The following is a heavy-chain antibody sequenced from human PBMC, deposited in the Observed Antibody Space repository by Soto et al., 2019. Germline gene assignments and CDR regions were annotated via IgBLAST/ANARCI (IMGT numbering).Heavy chain of an antibody. J-gene: IGHJ4*02. CDR3: AKDRFKGWGVIGYFDY. V-gene: IGHV3-30*18. D-gene: IGHD3-10*01. CDR2: ISYDGSNK. CDR1: GFTFSSYG. Sequence: PGGSLRLSCAASGFTFSSYGMHWVRQGPGKGLEWVAFISYDGSNKYYADSVKGRFTISRDNSKNTLYLQMNSLRAEDTAVYYCAKDRFKGWGVIGYFDYWGQGT.